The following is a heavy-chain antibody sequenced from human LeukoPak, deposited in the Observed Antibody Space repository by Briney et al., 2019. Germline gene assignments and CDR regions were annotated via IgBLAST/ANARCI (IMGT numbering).Heavy chain of an antibody. CDR3: ARSPHDYGDYAFDY. J-gene: IGHJ4*02. CDR1: GFTFSSYG. CDR2: IWYDGSNK. Sequence: GGSLRLSCAASGFTFSSYGMQWVRQAPGKGLEWVAVIWYDGSNKYYADSVKGRFTISRDNAKNSLYLQMNSLRDEDTAVYYCARSPHDYGDYAFDYWGQGTLVTVSS. D-gene: IGHD4-17*01. V-gene: IGHV3-33*01.